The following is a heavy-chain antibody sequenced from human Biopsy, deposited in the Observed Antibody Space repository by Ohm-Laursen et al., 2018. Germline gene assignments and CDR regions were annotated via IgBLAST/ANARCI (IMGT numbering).Heavy chain of an antibody. CDR2: ISPYNDKT. CDR3: ARVFCTSTTCYGLLDN. J-gene: IGHJ4*02. CDR1: GYTFTSYD. Sequence: ASVKVSCKASGYTFTSYDISWVRQAPGQGLEWMGWISPYNDKTSYPPKLQDRVAMTADTSTNTAHMELRSLRSDDTAVYYCARVFCTSTTCYGLLDNWGQGAVVTVSS. V-gene: IGHV1-18*01. D-gene: IGHD2/OR15-2a*01.